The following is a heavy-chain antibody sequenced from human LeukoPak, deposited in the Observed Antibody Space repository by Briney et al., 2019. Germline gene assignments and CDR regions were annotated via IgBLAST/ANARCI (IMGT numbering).Heavy chain of an antibody. V-gene: IGHV4-59*08. CDR3: TRHAPVPVIGHGMGV. J-gene: IGHJ6*02. D-gene: IGHD3-10*01. CDR1: GGSIISYY. Sequence: SETLSLTCSVSGGSIISYYWSWVRQPPGKGLEWIGYIYYTGITNSSPSLSSRVTMSVDTSKNQISLTLTSVTAAATAVYYCTRHAPVPVIGHGMGVWGQGTTVTVSS. CDR2: IYYTGIT.